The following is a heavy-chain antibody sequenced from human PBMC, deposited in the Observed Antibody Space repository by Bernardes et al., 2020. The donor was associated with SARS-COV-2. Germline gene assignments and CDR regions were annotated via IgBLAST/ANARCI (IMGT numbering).Heavy chain of an antibody. CDR2: ISWNSGSI. CDR1: GFTFDDYA. J-gene: IGHJ6*02. V-gene: IGHV3-9*01. D-gene: IGHD6-19*01. Sequence: GGSLRLSCAASGFTFDDYAMHWVRQAPGKGLEWVSGISWNSGSIGYADSVKGRFTISRDNAKNSLYLQMNSLRAEDTALYYCAKDSYSLGIAVAGADYYYGMDVWGQGTTVTVSS. CDR3: AKDSYSLGIAVAGADYYYGMDV.